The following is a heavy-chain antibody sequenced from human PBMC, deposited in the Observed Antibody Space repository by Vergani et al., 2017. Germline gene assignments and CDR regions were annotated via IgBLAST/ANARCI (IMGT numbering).Heavy chain of an antibody. D-gene: IGHD3-3*01. J-gene: IGHJ4*02. Sequence: QVQLQESGPGLVKPSETLSLTCTVSGGSISSYYWSLIRQPPGKGLEWIGYIYYSGSTNYNPSLKSRVTISVDTSKNQFSLKLSSVTAADTAVYYCASGIYDFWSGYYSYFDYWGQGTLVTVSS. V-gene: IGHV4-59*01. CDR3: ASGIYDFWSGYYSYFDY. CDR1: GGSISSYY. CDR2: IYYSGST.